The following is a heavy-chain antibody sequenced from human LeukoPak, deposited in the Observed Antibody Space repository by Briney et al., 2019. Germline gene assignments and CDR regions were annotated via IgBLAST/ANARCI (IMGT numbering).Heavy chain of an antibody. D-gene: IGHD6-13*01. CDR2: FLGDGDNT. J-gene: IGHJ4*02. CDR1: GFTFASYA. V-gene: IGHV3-23*01. CDR3: AISIAAAGYFDY. Sequence: GGSLRLSCAASGFTFASYAMSWVRQAPGKGLEWVSSFLGDGDNTFYAGSVQGRFTISRDNSKNTLYLQMNSLRAEDTAVYYCAISIAAAGYFDYWGQGTLVTVSS.